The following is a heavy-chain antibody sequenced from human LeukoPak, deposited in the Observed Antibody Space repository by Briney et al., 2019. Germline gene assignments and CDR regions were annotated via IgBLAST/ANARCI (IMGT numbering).Heavy chain of an antibody. V-gene: IGHV3-23*01. CDR1: GFTVGNNY. J-gene: IGHJ4*02. Sequence: GGSLRLSCAVSGFTVGNNYMSWVRQAPGKGLEWVSAISDTGATTYDADSVKGRFTISRDNSRSTLYLQMNSLRAEDTALYYCAKDTSIGRYCTNGVCSPFDYWGQGTLVTVSS. CDR2: ISDTGATT. D-gene: IGHD2-8*01. CDR3: AKDTSIGRYCTNGVCSPFDY.